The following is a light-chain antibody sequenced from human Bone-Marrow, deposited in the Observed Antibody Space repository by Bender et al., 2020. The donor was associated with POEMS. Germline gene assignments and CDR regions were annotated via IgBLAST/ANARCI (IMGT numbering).Light chain of an antibody. V-gene: IGLV2-8*01. CDR3: SSYAGSKSVI. CDR1: SNS. CDR2: EVN. Sequence: QSALTQPPSASGSPGHSVTISCTGTSNSVSWYQHHPGKAPKLIIFEVNKRPTGVPDRVSGSKSGNTASLPVSGLQTEDEAHYYCSSYAGSKSVIFAGGTKLTVL. J-gene: IGLJ2*01.